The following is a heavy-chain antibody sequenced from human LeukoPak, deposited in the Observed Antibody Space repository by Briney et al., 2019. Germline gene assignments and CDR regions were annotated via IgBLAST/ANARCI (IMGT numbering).Heavy chain of an antibody. CDR1: GFTFSSYW. D-gene: IGHD3-22*01. CDR3: ADSSGYYFDALDI. CDR2: IKQDGSEK. V-gene: IGHV3-7*01. Sequence: TGGSLRLSCAASGFTFSSYWMSWVRQAPGKGLEWVANIKQDGSEKYYVDSVKGRFTISRDNAKNSLYLQMNSLRAEDTAVYYCADSSGYYFDALDIWGQGTMVTVSS. J-gene: IGHJ3*02.